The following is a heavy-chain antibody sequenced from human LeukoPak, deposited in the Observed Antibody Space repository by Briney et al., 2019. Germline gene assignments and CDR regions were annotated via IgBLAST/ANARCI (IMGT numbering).Heavy chain of an antibody. Sequence: ASVKVSCKASGYTFTSYGISWVRQAPGQGLEWMGWISAYNGNTNYAQKLQGRVTMTTDTSTSTAYMELRSLRSDDTAVYYCARGYYYDSSGYYYDRLAPSNTNADYWGQGTLVTVSS. CDR2: ISAYNGNT. V-gene: IGHV1-18*01. CDR3: ARGYYYDSSGYYYDRLAPSNTNADY. J-gene: IGHJ4*02. D-gene: IGHD3-22*01. CDR1: GYTFTSYG.